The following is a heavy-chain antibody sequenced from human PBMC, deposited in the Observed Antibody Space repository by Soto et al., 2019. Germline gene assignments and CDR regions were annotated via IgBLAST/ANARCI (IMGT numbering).Heavy chain of an antibody. D-gene: IGHD2-2*01. J-gene: IGHJ5*02. V-gene: IGHV1-18*01. CDR1: GYTYISYS. CDR3: ARSDPSDIVLVPAATHLAPSMGGFDP. Sequence: ASVKVSCKASGYTYISYSMHWVRQAPGQGLEWMGWISAYNGNTNYAQKLQGRVTMTTDTSTSTAYMELSSLRSEDTAVYYCARSDPSDIVLVPAATHLAPSMGGFDPWGQGTLVTVSS. CDR2: ISAYNGNT.